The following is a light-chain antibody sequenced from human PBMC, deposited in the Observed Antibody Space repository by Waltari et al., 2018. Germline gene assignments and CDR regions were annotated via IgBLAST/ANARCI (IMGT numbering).Light chain of an antibody. CDR1: QSVSSN. V-gene: IGKV3-15*01. Sequence: EIVMTQSPATLSVSPGERATPSCRASQSVSSNLAWYQQKPGQAPRLLIFGASSRATGIPGRFSGSGSGTEFTLTISSLQSEDFAVYYCQQYNNWPPYTFGLGTKLEIK. CDR3: QQYNNWPPYT. CDR2: GAS. J-gene: IGKJ2*01.